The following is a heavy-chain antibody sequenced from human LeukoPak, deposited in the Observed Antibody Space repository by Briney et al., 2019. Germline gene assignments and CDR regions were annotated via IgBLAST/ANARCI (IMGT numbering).Heavy chain of an antibody. CDR2: ISYDGSNK. V-gene: IGHV3-30*07. CDR1: GFTFSSYA. J-gene: IGHJ4*02. Sequence: PGGSLRLSCAASGFTFSSYAMHWVRQAPGKGLEWVAVISYDGSNKYYADSVKGRFTISRDNYETTLYLQMNSLRAEETAVYYCARAPTIGTTAIFDYWGQGSLVTVSS. D-gene: IGHD5-24*01. CDR3: ARAPTIGTTAIFDY.